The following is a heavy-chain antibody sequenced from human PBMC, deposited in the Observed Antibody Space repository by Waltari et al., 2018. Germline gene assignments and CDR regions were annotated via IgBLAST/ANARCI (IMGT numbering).Heavy chain of an antibody. V-gene: IGHV3-30-3*01. J-gene: IGHJ6*03. CDR1: GFTFSCYA. CDR2: ISYDGSNK. D-gene: IGHD1-26*01. CDR3: ARGVIVGATRDYYYYMDV. Sequence: QVQLVESGGGVVQPGRSLTLSCAASGFTFSCYATHWVSLAQGQGLEWVAVISYDGSNKYYADSVKGRFTISRDNSKNTLYLQMNSLRAEDTAVYYCARGVIVGATRDYYYYMDVWGKGTTVTVSS.